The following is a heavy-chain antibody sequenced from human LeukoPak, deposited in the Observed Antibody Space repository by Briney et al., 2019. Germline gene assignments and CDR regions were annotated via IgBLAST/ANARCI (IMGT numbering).Heavy chain of an antibody. CDR1: GGSISTYY. D-gene: IGHD2-8*01. CDR2: IYTSGST. J-gene: IGHJ3*02. CDR3: AREMVEHAFDI. V-gene: IGHV4-4*07. Sequence: SETLSLTCTVSGGSISTYYWSWIRQPAGKGLEWIGRIYTSGSTNYNPSLKSRVPISVDTSKNQFSLKLSSVTAADTAVYYCAREMVEHAFDIWGQGTMVTVSS.